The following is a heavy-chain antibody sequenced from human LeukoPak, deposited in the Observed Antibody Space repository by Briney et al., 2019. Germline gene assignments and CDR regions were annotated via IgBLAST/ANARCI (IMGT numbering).Heavy chain of an antibody. CDR3: ARTRSRDGYNYYFDY. CDR2: IYYSGST. Sequence: PSETLSLTCTVSGGSISSGGYYWSWIRQHPGKGLEWIGYIYYSGSTCYNPSLKSRVTISVDTSKNQFSLKLSSVTAADTAVYYCARTRSRDGYNYYFDYWGQGTLVTVSS. J-gene: IGHJ4*02. D-gene: IGHD5-24*01. V-gene: IGHV4-31*03. CDR1: GGSISSGGYY.